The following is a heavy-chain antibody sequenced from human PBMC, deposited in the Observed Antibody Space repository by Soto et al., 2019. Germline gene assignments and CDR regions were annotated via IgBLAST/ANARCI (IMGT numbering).Heavy chain of an antibody. CDR3: ARVVFTMVRGVNYYYGMDV. V-gene: IGHV4-30-4*01. Sequence: SETLSLTCTVSGGSISSGDYYWSWIRQPPGKGLEWIGYIYYSGSTYYNPSLKSRVTISVDTSKNQFSLKLSSVTAADTAVYYCARVVFTMVRGVNYYYGMDVWGQGTTVTSP. D-gene: IGHD3-10*01. CDR2: IYYSGST. J-gene: IGHJ6*02. CDR1: GGSISSGDYY.